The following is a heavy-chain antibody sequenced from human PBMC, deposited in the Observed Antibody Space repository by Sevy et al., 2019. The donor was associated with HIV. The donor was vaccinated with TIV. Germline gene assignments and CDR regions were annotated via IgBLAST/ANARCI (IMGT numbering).Heavy chain of an antibody. CDR3: ARGDYYGSLYYFDY. CDR2: ISSGSSYI. D-gene: IGHD3-10*01. CDR1: GFTFSSYW. V-gene: IGHV3-21*01. Sequence: GGSLRLSCAASGFTFSSYWMHWVRQAPGKGLEWVSSISSGSSYIFYADSLKGRFTISRDNAKNSLYLHMNSLRAEDTAVYYCARGDYYGSLYYFDYWGPGTLVTVSS. J-gene: IGHJ4*02.